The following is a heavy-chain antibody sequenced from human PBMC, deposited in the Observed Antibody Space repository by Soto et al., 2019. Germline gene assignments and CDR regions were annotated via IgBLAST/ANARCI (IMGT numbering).Heavy chain of an antibody. CDR3: ARGLAAAGTWFDY. V-gene: IGHV1-58*01. CDR2: IVADSGNT. CDR1: GFTFTSSA. Sequence: SVKVSCKASGFTFTSSAVQWVRQARGQRLEWIGWIVADSGNTNYAQKLQDRVTMTRDTSTSTAYMELRSLRSEDTAVYYCARGLAAAGTWFDYWGQGTLVTVSS. D-gene: IGHD6-13*01. J-gene: IGHJ4*02.